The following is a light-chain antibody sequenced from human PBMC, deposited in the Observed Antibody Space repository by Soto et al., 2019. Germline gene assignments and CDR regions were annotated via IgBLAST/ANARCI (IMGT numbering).Light chain of an antibody. Sequence: IHMTQSPSTLSASVGHRVTITCRASQSISSWLAWYQQKPGKAPKLLIHDASSLEYGVPSRFSGSGSGTEFTLTISSVKPDDFATYYCQQYNSYGTFGQGTKVDIK. V-gene: IGKV1-5*01. J-gene: IGKJ1*01. CDR1: QSISSW. CDR3: QQYNSYGT. CDR2: DAS.